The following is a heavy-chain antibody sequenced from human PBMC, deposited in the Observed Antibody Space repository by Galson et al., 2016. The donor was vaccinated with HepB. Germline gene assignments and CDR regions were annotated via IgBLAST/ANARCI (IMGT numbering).Heavy chain of an antibody. CDR3: ASDYYDNSGAYYSFDS. CDR1: GYSLSKLS. J-gene: IGHJ4*02. D-gene: IGHD3-22*01. V-gene: IGHV1-24*01. CDR2: FDPEDGT. Sequence: SCKVSGYSLSKLSIHWVRQAPEKGLEYMGAFDPEDGTVYAQKWQGRVTMTGDTSTDTAHMELNNQRSEDTAVYYCASDYYDNSGAYYSFDSWGQGTLVIVSS.